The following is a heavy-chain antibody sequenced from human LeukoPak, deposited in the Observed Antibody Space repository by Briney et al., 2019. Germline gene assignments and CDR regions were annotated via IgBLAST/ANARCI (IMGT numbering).Heavy chain of an antibody. D-gene: IGHD6-6*01. J-gene: IGHJ4*02. CDR3: AKPGSWGGIAGRRQTKYYFDY. CDR2: ISGSGGST. V-gene: IGHV3-23*01. CDR1: GFTFSSDT. Sequence: GGSLRLSCAASGFTFSSDTMSWVRQAPGKGLEWVSAISGSGGSTCYADSVKGRFTISRDNSKNTLYLQMNSLRAEDKALYYCAKPGSWGGIAGRRQTKYYFDYWGQGTLVTVSS.